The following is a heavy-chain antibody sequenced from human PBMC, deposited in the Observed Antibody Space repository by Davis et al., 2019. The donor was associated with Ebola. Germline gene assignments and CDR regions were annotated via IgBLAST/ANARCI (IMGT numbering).Heavy chain of an antibody. J-gene: IGHJ4*02. CDR2: ISGSGGST. Sequence: GGSLRLSCAASGFTFSAYWMHWVRQAPGKGLEWVSAISGSGGSTYYADSVKGRFTISRDNSKNTLYLQMNSLRAEDTAVYYCARAPPLYSSGWYLPYWGQGTLVTVSS. CDR1: GFTFSAYW. V-gene: IGHV3-23*01. CDR3: ARAPPLYSSGWYLPY. D-gene: IGHD6-19*01.